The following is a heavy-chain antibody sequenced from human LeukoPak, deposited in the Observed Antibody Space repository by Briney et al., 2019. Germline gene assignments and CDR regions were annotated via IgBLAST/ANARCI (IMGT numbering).Heavy chain of an antibody. CDR2: ISWNSGSI. CDR1: GFTFDDYA. CDR3: AKERGYSWIGTFDY. Sequence: PGGSLRLSCAASGFTFDDYAIHWVRQAPGKGLEWVSGISWNSGSIGYADSVKGRFTISRDNAKNSLYLQMNSLRAEDTALYYCAKERGYSWIGTFDYWGQGTLVTVSS. D-gene: IGHD5-12*01. V-gene: IGHV3-9*01. J-gene: IGHJ4*02.